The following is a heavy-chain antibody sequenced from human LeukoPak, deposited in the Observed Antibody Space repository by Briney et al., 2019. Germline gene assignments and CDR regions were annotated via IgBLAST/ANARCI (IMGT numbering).Heavy chain of an antibody. CDR1: GFTFSSYG. CDR2: IRYDGSNK. CDR3: AKDFIGGWYSDAFDI. D-gene: IGHD6-19*01. Sequence: GGPLRLSCAASGFTFSSYGMHWVRQAPGKGLEWLAFIRYDGSNKYYADFVKGRFTISRDNSKNTLYLQMTSLRAEDTAVYYCAKDFIGGWYSDAFDIWGQGTMVTVSS. J-gene: IGHJ3*02. V-gene: IGHV3-30*02.